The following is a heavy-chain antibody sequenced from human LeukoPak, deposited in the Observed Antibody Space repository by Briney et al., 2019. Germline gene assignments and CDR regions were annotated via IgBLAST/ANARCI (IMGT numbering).Heavy chain of an antibody. J-gene: IGHJ6*02. D-gene: IGHD3-10*01. Sequence: GGSLRLSCAASGFIVSSNYMSWVRQAPGKGLEWVSVIYSGGSTYYADSVKGRFTISRDNSKNTLYLQMNSLRAEDTAVYYCASYMVRSYYGMDVWGQGTTVTASS. V-gene: IGHV3-66*01. CDR1: GFIVSSNY. CDR2: IYSGGST. CDR3: ASYMVRSYYGMDV.